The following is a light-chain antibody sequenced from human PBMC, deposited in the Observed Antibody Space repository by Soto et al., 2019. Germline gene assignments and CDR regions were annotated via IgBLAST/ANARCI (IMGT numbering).Light chain of an antibody. CDR1: SSDVGGYIY. Sequence: QSVLTQPASVSGSPGQSITISCTGTSSDVGGYIYVSWYQQHPGKAPKLMIYGVSNRPSGVSDRFSGSKSGNTASLTISGLRAEDEADYYCSSYTSSSTLVVFGGGTKLTVL. V-gene: IGLV2-14*01. CDR2: GVS. J-gene: IGLJ2*01. CDR3: SSYTSSSTLVV.